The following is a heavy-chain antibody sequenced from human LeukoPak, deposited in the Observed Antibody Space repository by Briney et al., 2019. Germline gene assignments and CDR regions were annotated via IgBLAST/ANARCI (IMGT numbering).Heavy chain of an antibody. CDR1: GGSISSSSYY. CDR2: IYHSGST. Sequence: SETLSLTCTVSGGSISSSSYYWGWIRQPPGKGLEWIGYIYHSGSTYYNPSLKSRVTISVDRSKNQFSLKLSSVTAADTAVYYCARGRDSRGYQFMGFDSWGQGTLVTVSS. J-gene: IGHJ4*02. D-gene: IGHD3-22*01. CDR3: ARGRDSRGYQFMGFDS. V-gene: IGHV4-39*07.